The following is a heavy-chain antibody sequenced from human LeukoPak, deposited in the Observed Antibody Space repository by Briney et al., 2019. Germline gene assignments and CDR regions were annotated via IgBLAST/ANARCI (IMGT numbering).Heavy chain of an antibody. CDR3: ARGPATGDFDC. CDR2: MNPNNGAT. Sequence: GASVKVSCKASGYTFTGYYLHWMRQAPGQRLEWLGWMNPNNGATNYAQKFQGRVSMTRDTSISTAYMELNRLRSDDTAVYYCARGPATGDFDCWGQGSLVTVSS. V-gene: IGHV1-2*02. CDR1: GYTFTGYY. D-gene: IGHD7-27*01. J-gene: IGHJ4*02.